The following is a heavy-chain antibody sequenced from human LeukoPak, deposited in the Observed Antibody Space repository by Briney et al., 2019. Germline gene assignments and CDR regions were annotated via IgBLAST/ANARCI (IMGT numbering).Heavy chain of an antibody. J-gene: IGHJ4*02. CDR1: GYSFTSYW. CDR3: ARGLYYDILTLDY. CDR2: IYPGGSDT. Sequence: GESLKISCKGSGYSFTSYWIGWVRQMPGIGLEWMGIIYPGGSDTRYSPSFQGQVTISADESISTAYLQWSSLKASDTAIYYCARGLYYDILTLDYWGQGTLVTVSS. D-gene: IGHD3-9*01. V-gene: IGHV5-51*01.